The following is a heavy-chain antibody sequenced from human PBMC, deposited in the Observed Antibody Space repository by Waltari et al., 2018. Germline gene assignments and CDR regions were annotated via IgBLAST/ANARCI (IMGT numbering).Heavy chain of an antibody. D-gene: IGHD6-6*01. Sequence: EVQLVESGGGLVQPGRSLRLSCAASGFTFDDYDMHWVRQAPGKGLEWVSGISWNSGSIGYADSVKGRFTISRDNAKNSLYLQMNSLRAEDMALYYCARSYSSLPGYFDYWGQGTLVTVSS. V-gene: IGHV3-9*03. CDR1: GFTFDDYD. CDR2: ISWNSGSI. J-gene: IGHJ4*02. CDR3: ARSYSSLPGYFDY.